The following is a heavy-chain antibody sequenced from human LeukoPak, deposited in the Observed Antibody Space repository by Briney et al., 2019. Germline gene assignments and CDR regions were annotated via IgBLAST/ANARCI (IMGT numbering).Heavy chain of an antibody. CDR1: GGSFSGYY. D-gene: IGHD5-12*01. V-gene: IGHV4-59*10. Sequence: SSETLSLTCAVYGGSFSGYYWSWIRQPAGKGLEWIGRIYTSGSTNYNPSLKSRVTMSVDTSKNQFSLKLSSVTAADTAVYYCARAGGYEGYYYYYMDVWGKGTTVTISS. CDR3: ARAGGYEGYYYYYMDV. J-gene: IGHJ6*03. CDR2: IYTSGST.